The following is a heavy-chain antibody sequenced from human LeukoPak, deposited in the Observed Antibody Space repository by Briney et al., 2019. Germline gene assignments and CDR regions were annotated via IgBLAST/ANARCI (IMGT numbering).Heavy chain of an antibody. V-gene: IGHV3-23*01. CDR2: ISGSGGST. D-gene: IGHD3-3*01. Sequence: PGGSLRVSCAASGFTFSSYAMSWVRQAPGKGLEWVSSISGSGGSTYYADSVKGRFTISRDNSKSTLYLQMNSLRAEDTAVYYCAKRNYDFWSGYYRRAENHFDYWGQGTLVAVSS. CDR3: AKRNYDFWSGYYRRAENHFDY. CDR1: GFTFSSYA. J-gene: IGHJ4*02.